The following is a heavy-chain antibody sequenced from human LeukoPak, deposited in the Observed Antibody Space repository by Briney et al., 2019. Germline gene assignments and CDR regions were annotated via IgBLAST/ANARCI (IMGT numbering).Heavy chain of an antibody. D-gene: IGHD3-10*01. CDR2: ISHSGST. CDR3: ARADYHSGTHYTVWRLNYFDY. J-gene: IGHJ4*02. Sequence: PSETLSLTCAVYGGSFSGYYWSWIRQPPGKGLEWIGEISHSGSTNYNPPLNSRVTISIDATMNYFCLRLSSLNAADTAVYYCARADYHSGTHYTVWRLNYFDYWCQETLVAVSS. V-gene: IGHV4-34*01. CDR1: GGSFSGYY.